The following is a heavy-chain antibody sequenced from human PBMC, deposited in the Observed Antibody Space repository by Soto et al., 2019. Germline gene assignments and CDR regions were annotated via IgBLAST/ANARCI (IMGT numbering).Heavy chain of an antibody. CDR3: ARASVATIWEYYFDY. CDR2: IIPILGIA. CDR1: GGTFSSYT. D-gene: IGHD5-12*01. J-gene: IGHJ4*02. V-gene: IGHV1-69*02. Sequence: GGSRKVSRKASGGTFSSYTISWGRQAPCQGLEWMGRIIPILGIANYAQKFQGRVTITADKSTSTAYMELSSLRSEDTAVYYCARASVATIWEYYFDYWGQGTLVTVSS.